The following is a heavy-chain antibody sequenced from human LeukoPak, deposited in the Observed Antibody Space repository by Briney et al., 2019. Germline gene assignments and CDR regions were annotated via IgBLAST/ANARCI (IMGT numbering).Heavy chain of an antibody. Sequence: GGSLRLSCTASGFTISSYNMNWVRQAPGKGLEWVSSFSGYSGASTYYADSVRGRLTISRDNAKNSLYLQINSLRAEDTAIYYCARGTYSGFDSSFDYWGQGTLVTVSS. CDR2: FSGYSGAST. CDR1: GFTISSYN. J-gene: IGHJ4*02. D-gene: IGHD5-12*01. CDR3: ARGTYSGFDSSFDY. V-gene: IGHV3-21*01.